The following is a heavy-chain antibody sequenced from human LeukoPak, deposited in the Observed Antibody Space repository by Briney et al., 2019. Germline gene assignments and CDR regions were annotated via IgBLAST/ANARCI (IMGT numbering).Heavy chain of an antibody. D-gene: IGHD2-21*01. CDR3: AKDQALYCGGDCYPYFDY. CDR2: IRYDGSNK. CDR1: GFTVSSNY. V-gene: IGHV3-30*02. J-gene: IGHJ4*02. Sequence: GGSLRLSCAASGFTVSSNYVSWVRQAPGKGLEWVAFIRYDGSNKYYADSVKGRFTISRDNSKNTLYLQMNSLRAEDTAVYYCAKDQALYCGGDCYPYFDYWGQGTLVTVSS.